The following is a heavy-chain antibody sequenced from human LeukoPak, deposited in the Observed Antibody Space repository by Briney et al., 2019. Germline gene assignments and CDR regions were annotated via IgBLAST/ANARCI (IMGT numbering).Heavy chain of an antibody. Sequence: SETLSLTCTVSGGSISSYYWSWIRQPPGKGLEWIGYIYYSGNTNYNPSLKSRVTMSVDTSKNQFSLKLSSVTAADTAVYYCARDKAVAGPGGFDYWGQGTLVTVSS. CDR1: GGSISSYY. V-gene: IGHV4-59*01. D-gene: IGHD6-19*01. CDR3: ARDKAVAGPGGFDY. CDR2: IYYSGNT. J-gene: IGHJ4*02.